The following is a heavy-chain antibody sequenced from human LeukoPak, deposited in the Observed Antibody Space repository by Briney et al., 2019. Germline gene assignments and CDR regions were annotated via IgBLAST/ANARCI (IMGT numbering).Heavy chain of an antibody. CDR1: GYTFTSYG. V-gene: IGHV1-18*01. D-gene: IGHD6-13*01. Sequence: GASVNLSFKASGYTFTSYGFSWVRRSPGQGLEWMGWISGYSGYTNYAQNLQARVIMTTDTSASTAYMELRSLRSDDTAVYYCARGLAAARTLGVFDYWGQGTLVTVSS. CDR3: ARGLAAARTLGVFDY. CDR2: ISGYSGYT. J-gene: IGHJ4*02.